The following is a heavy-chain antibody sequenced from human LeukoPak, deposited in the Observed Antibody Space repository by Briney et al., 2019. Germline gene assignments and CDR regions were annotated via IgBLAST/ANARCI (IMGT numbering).Heavy chain of an antibody. Sequence: GESLKISCKGSGYRFTDYWIGWVRQMPGKGLEWMGIIYPGDSDTRYSPSFQGQVTISADKSISTAYLQWSSLKASDTAMYYCARAPYYYDISGYYFDYWGQGTLVTVSS. CDR2: IYPGDSDT. D-gene: IGHD3-22*01. J-gene: IGHJ4*02. CDR3: ARAPYYYDISGYYFDY. V-gene: IGHV5-51*01. CDR1: GYRFTDYW.